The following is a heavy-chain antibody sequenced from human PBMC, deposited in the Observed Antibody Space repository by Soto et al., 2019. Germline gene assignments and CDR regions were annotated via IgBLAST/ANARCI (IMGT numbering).Heavy chain of an antibody. CDR2: ISWNSDNI. CDR1: GFTCDDYA. CDR3: AKDITVVVDFDSTGFGVCLDY. J-gene: IGHJ4*02. Sequence: PGGSLRLSCAASGFTCDDYAMHWVRQAQGKGLEWVSGISWNSDNIGYADSVKGRFTISRDHAKNSLYLQMNSLRAEDTALYYCAKDITVVVDFDSTGFGVCLDYWGQGTLVTVSS. D-gene: IGHD3-22*01. V-gene: IGHV3-9*01.